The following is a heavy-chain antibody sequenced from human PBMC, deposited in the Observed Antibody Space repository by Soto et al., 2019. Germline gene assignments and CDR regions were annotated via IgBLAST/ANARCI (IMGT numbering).Heavy chain of an antibody. Sequence: ASVKVSCKASGYNFAYSGFNWVRQAPGQGLEWMGWISANSGDTNYAQNLQGRVTMTTDTSTSTAYMEVRSLTSDDTAVYYCSRAGASNWNCVPTSSWGQGTLVTVSS. CDR1: GYNFAYSG. V-gene: IGHV1-18*04. J-gene: IGHJ4*02. CDR3: SRAGASNWNCVPTSS. D-gene: IGHD1-7*01. CDR2: ISANSGDT.